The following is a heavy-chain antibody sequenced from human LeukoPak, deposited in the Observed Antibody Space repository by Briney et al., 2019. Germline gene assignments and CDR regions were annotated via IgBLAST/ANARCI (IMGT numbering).Heavy chain of an antibody. CDR3: ARHAVMTTSAFDI. D-gene: IGHD3-22*01. Sequence: PSETLSLTCTVSGGSISSSSYYWGWIRQPPGKGLEWIGSIYYSGSTYYNPSLKSRVTISVDTSKNQFSLKLSSVTAADTAVYYCARHAVMTTSAFDIWGQGTMVTVSS. CDR2: IYYSGST. CDR1: GGSISSSSYY. J-gene: IGHJ3*02. V-gene: IGHV4-39*01.